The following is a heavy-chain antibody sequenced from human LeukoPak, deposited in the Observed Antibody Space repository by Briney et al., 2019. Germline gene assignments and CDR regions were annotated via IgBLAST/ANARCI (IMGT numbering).Heavy chain of an antibody. Sequence: PGGSLRLSCAASGFPFHNYWMTWVRQAPGKGLEWVANIDQDESEKYYVDSVKGRFTISRDNADKSLYLEMTSLRVEDTAIYYCARGLYGSGRRSLMALWGPGTLVTASS. V-gene: IGHV3-7*01. CDR1: GFPFHNYW. J-gene: IGHJ4*02. D-gene: IGHD3-10*01. CDR3: ARGLYGSGRRSLMAL. CDR2: IDQDESEK.